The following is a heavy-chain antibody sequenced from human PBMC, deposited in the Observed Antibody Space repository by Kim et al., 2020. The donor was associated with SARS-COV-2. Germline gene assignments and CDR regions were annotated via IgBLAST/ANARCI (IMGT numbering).Heavy chain of an antibody. D-gene: IGHD3-16*01. CDR2: IYYSGST. V-gene: IGHV4-59*01. CDR1: GGSISSYY. CDR3: ARDWGTSGHFDY. J-gene: IGHJ4*02. Sequence: SETLSLTCTVSGGSISSYYWSWIRQPPGKGLEWIGYIYYSGSTNYNPSLKSRATISVDTSKNQFSLKLSSVTAAETAVYYCARDWGTSGHFDYWGQGTLATVSS.